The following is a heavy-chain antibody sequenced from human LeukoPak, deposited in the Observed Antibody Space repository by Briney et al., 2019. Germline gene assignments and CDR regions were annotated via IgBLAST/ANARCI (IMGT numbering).Heavy chain of an antibody. CDR2: TYYRSKWYN. D-gene: IGHD1-26*01. J-gene: IGHJ6*03. V-gene: IGHV6-1*01. CDR3: ALDRVGATGYYYYYMDV. Sequence: SQTLSLTCAISGDSVSSNSAAWNWIRQSPSRGLEWLGRTYYRSKWYNDYAVSVKSRITINPDTSKNQFSLQLNSVTPEDTAVYYCALDRVGATGYYYYYMDVWGKGTTVTVSS. CDR1: GDSVSSNSAA.